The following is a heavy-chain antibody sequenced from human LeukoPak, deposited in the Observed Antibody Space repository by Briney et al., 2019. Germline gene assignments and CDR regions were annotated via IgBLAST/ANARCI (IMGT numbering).Heavy chain of an antibody. CDR1: GYTFTGYY. CDR2: INPNSGGT. D-gene: IGHD6-13*01. Sequence: ASVKVSCKASGYTFTGYYMHWVRQAPGQGLEWMGWINPNSGGTNYAQKFQGRVTMTRNTSISTAYMELSSLRSEDTAVYCCARGPRDSSSWYAIWYERILHYYMDVWGKGTTVTVSS. J-gene: IGHJ6*03. CDR3: ARGPRDSSSWYAIWYERILHYYMDV. V-gene: IGHV1-2*02.